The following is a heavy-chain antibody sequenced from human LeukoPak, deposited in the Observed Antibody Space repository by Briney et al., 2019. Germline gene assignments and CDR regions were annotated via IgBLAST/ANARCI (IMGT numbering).Heavy chain of an antibody. J-gene: IGHJ3*02. CDR3: ARWVPAAMVDDAFDI. CDR2: IYYSGST. Sequence: NASETLSLTCTVSGGSISSYYWSWIRQPPGKGLEWIGYIYYSGSTNYNPSLKSRVTISVDTSKNQFSLKLSSVTAADTAVYYCARWVPAAMVDDAFDIWGQGTMVTVSS. V-gene: IGHV4-59*01. CDR1: GGSISSYY. D-gene: IGHD2-2*01.